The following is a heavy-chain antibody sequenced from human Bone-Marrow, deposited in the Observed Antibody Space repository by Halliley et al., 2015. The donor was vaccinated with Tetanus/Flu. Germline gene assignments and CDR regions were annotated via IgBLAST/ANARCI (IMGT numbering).Heavy chain of an antibody. CDR1: GFTFRNYE. V-gene: IGHV3-48*03. D-gene: IGHD2-15*01. CDR2: ISSSGSTI. Sequence: CAVSGFTFRNYELNWVRQAPGKGLEWVSYISSSGSTIQYADSVKGRFTISRDNAKDSLYYCARVAVSGGPIEENDVFDIWGQGTMVTVSS. CDR3: VFDI. J-gene: IGHJ3*02.